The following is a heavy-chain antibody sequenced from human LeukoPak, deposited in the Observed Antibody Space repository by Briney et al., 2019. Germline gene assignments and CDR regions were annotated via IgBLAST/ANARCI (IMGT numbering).Heavy chain of an antibody. CDR1: GGSISSYY. D-gene: IGHD2-15*01. J-gene: IGHJ4*02. CDR3: ASKVAYCSGGSCYGYFDY. V-gene: IGHV4-59*08. CDR2: IYYCGST. Sequence: SDTLSLTCTVSGGSISSYYWSWIRQPPGKGLEWIRYIYYCGSTNYNPSLKSRVTISVDTSKNQFSLKLSSVTAADTAMYYCASKVAYCSGGSCYGYFDYWGQGTLVTVSS.